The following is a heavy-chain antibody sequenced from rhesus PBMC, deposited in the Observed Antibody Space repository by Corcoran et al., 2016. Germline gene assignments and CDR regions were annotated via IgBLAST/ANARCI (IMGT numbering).Heavy chain of an antibody. D-gene: IGHD4-29*01. CDR1: GYSISSGYG. Sequence: QLQLQESGPGLVKPSETLSLTCAVSGYSISSGYGWTWIRQPPGKGLQWIGYISYRGSTSYNPSLKSRVTISRDTSKNQFSLKLSSVTAADTAVYYCARDPYGSSYYFDYWGQGVLVTVSS. V-gene: IGHV4-122*02. CDR2: ISYRGST. J-gene: IGHJ4*01. CDR3: ARDPYGSSYYFDY.